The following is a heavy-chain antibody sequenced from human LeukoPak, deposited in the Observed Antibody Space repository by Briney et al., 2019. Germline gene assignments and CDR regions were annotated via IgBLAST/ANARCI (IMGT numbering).Heavy chain of an antibody. CDR1: GGSFSGYY. J-gene: IGHJ4*02. V-gene: IGHV4-34*01. Sequence: SETLSLTCAAYGGSFSGYYWSWFRQPPGKGLEWIGEINHSGSTNYNPSLKSRVTISVDTSKNQFSLKLSSVTAADTAVYYCARGTHDYWGQGTLVTVSS. CDR2: INHSGST. CDR3: ARGTHDY.